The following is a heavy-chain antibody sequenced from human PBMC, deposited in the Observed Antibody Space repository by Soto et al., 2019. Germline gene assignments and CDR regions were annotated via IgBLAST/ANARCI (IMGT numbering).Heavy chain of an antibody. V-gene: IGHV3-33*03. Sequence: QVHLAESGGGVVQPGTSLRLSCAASGFPFDRYAIHWVRQAPGKGLEWVAAIWYDGSYTYYGASVKGRFLISRDNSKNTVFLEMNSLRAEDAAVYFCAKGRIVVAAGAFDSWCPGTRVIVSS. CDR3: AKGRIVVAAGAFDS. CDR1: GFPFDRYA. D-gene: IGHD3-22*01. J-gene: IGHJ3*01. CDR2: IWYDGSYT.